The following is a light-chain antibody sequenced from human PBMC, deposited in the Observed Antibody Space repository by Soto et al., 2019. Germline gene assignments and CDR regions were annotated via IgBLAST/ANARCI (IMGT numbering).Light chain of an antibody. Sequence: ETVLTQSPGTVSLYPGERATLSCRTSQSVNNNYLAWYRQKPGQAPRRLIYGVFNRDPSIPDRFRGSGSGTDFTRTISGLQPEDSAVYYCQHYDGSPRTFGQGTRLEIK. CDR1: QSVNNNY. V-gene: IGKV3-20*01. CDR3: QHYDGSPRT. CDR2: GVF. J-gene: IGKJ2*01.